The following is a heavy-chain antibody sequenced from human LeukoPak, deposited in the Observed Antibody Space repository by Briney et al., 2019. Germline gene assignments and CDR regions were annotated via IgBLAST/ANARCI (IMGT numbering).Heavy chain of an antibody. CDR1: GGSISSYY. CDR3: ASDLGAFDI. V-gene: IGHV4-59*07. CDR2: IYYSGST. Sequence: SDTLSLTCTVSGGSISSYYWSWIRQPPEKGLEWIGYIYYSGSTNYNPSLKSRVTISVGTSKNQFSLKLSSVTAADTAVYYCASDLGAFDIWGQGTMVTVSS. J-gene: IGHJ3*02.